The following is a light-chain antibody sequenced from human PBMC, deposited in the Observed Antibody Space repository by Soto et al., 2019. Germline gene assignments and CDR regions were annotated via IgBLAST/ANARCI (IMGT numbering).Light chain of an antibody. Sequence: EIVMTQSPATLSVSPGEGATLSCRASQSLGGPLAWYQQKPGQAPRLLIYDSSTRATGVPARFSGSGSGTEFTLAISSLQSEDSAVYYCQQYNNWPITFGQGTRLEMK. V-gene: IGKV3-15*01. J-gene: IGKJ5*01. CDR1: QSLGGP. CDR3: QQYNNWPIT. CDR2: DSS.